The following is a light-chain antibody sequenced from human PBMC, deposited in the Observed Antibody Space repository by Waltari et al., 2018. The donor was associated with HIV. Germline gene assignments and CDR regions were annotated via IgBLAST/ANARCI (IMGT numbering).Light chain of an antibody. CDR3: AAVNDSLSGYV. CDR2: RKN. V-gene: IGLV1-47*01. CDR1: SSNIGRNY. J-gene: IGLJ1*01. Sequence: QSVLTQPPSASGTPGQRVTISCSGSSSNIGRNYVYWYQHFPGTAHKLLMYRKNRRPSWVPVLILRSNAGTSASLAISGLRSEDEADYYCAAVNDSLSGYVFGTGTKVTV.